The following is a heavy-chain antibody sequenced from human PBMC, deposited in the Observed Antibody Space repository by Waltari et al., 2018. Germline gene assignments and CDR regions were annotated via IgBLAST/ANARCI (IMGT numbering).Heavy chain of an antibody. CDR1: GFSLSTSGMR. Sequence: QVTLKESGPALVKTTQTLTLTCTFSGFSLSTSGMRVSWIRQPPGKALEWLARIDWDDDKFYSTSLKTRLTISKDTSKNQVVLTMTNMDPVDTATYYCARIPSGMGATGAFDYWGQGTLVTVSS. D-gene: IGHD1-26*01. V-gene: IGHV2-70*04. CDR2: IDWDDDK. J-gene: IGHJ4*02. CDR3: ARIPSGMGATGAFDY.